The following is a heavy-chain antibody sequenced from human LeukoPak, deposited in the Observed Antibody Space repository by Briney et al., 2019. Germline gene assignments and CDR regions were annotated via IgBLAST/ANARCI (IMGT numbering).Heavy chain of an antibody. V-gene: IGHV4-34*01. CDR3: AREWPIISYSSAGGFDP. Sequence: SETLSLTCAVYGGSFSGYYWSWIRQPPGKGLEWIGEINHSGSTNYNPSLKSRVTISVDTSKNQFSLKLSSVTAADTAVYYCAREWPIISYSSAGGFDPWGQGTLVTVSS. CDR2: INHSGST. CDR1: GGSFSGYY. J-gene: IGHJ5*02. D-gene: IGHD6-19*01.